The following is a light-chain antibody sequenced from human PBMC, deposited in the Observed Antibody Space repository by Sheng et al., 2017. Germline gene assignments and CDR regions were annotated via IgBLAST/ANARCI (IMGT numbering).Light chain of an antibody. V-gene: IGKV1-5*03. J-gene: IGKJ4*02. CDR3: QQYKEVLRTYFT. Sequence: DIQMTQSPSTLSASVGDRVTITCRASESISTWLAWYQQKPGKAPKLLLYETSSLETGVPSRFSGSGSGTEFTLTITSLQPDDSATYYCQQYKEVLRTYFTFDG. CDR1: ESISTW. CDR2: ETS.